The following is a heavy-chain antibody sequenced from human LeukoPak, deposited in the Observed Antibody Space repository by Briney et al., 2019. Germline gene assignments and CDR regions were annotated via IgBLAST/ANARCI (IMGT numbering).Heavy chain of an antibody. J-gene: IGHJ1*01. CDR1: GGSFSGYY. CDR3: ARAYSVAGLFQH. V-gene: IGHV4-34*01. CDR2: INHSGST. Sequence: SETLSLTCAVYGGSFSGYYWSWIRQPPGKGLEWIGEINHSGSTNYNPSLKSRVTISVDTSKNQFSLKLSSVTAADTAVYYCARAYSVAGLFQHWGQGTLVTVSS. D-gene: IGHD6-19*01.